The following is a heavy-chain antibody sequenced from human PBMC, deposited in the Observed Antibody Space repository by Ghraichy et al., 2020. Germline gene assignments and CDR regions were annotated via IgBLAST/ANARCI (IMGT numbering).Heavy chain of an antibody. D-gene: IGHD2-15*01. J-gene: IGHJ6*02. CDR1: GFTFSSYA. CDR3: ASPLYCSGGSCYYYYGMDV. Sequence: GALRLSCAASGFTFSSYAMSWVRQAPGKGLEWVSAISGSGGSTYYADSVKGRFTISRDNSKNTLYLQMNSLRAEDTAVYYCASPLYCSGGSCYYYYGMDVWGQGTTVTVSS. V-gene: IGHV3-23*01. CDR2: ISGSGGST.